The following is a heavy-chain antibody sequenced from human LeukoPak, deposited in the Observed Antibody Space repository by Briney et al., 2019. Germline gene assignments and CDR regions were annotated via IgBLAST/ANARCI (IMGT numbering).Heavy chain of an antibody. V-gene: IGHV1-2*06. CDR3: ARVVRGATSAFDI. D-gene: IGHD1-26*01. J-gene: IGHJ3*02. CDR2: INPNSGGT. Sequence: ASVKVSCKASGYSFTGYYMHWVRQAPGQGLEWVGRINPNSGGTNYAQKFQGRVTMTRDTSISTAYMELSRLRSDDTAVYYCARVVRGATSAFDIWGQGTMVTVSS. CDR1: GYSFTGYY.